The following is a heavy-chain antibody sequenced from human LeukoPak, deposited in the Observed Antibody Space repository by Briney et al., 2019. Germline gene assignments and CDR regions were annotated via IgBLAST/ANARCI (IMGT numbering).Heavy chain of an antibody. Sequence: GGSLRLSCVASGFTFSNAWMSWVRQAPGKGLEWVGRIKSKTDGGTTDYAAPVKGRFTISRDDSKNTLYLQMNSLKTEDTAVYYCTWMITFGGVIVDDYWGQGTLVTVSS. J-gene: IGHJ4*02. D-gene: IGHD3-16*02. V-gene: IGHV3-15*01. CDR3: TWMITFGGVIVDDY. CDR1: GFTFSNAW. CDR2: IKSKTDGGTT.